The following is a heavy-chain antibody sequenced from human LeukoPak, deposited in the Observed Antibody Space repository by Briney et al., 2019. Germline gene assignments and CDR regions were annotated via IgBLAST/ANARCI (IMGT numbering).Heavy chain of an antibody. D-gene: IGHD2-21*01. J-gene: IGHJ6*02. Sequence: SQTLSLTCAISGDSVSSNSAAWNWIRQSPSRGLEWLRRTYYRSKWYNGYAVSVKSRITINPDTSKNQFSLQLNSLTPEDTAVYYCARNVASNYYYFYGMDVWGQGTTVTVSS. CDR2: TYYRSKWYN. CDR3: ARNVASNYYYFYGMDV. V-gene: IGHV6-1*01. CDR1: GDSVSSNSAA.